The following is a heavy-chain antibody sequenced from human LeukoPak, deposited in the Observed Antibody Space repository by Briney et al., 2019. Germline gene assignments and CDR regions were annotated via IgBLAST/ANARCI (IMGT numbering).Heavy chain of an antibody. CDR3: ASPVGATSNHFDY. J-gene: IGHJ4*02. CDR1: GYTFTSYD. D-gene: IGHD1-26*01. Sequence: ASVKVSCKASGYTFTSYDINWVRQATGQGLEWMGWMNPNRGNTGYAQKFQGRVTMTRSTSISTAYMQLSSLRSEDTAVYYCASPVGATSNHFDYWGQGTLVTVSS. CDR2: MNPNRGNT. V-gene: IGHV1-8*01.